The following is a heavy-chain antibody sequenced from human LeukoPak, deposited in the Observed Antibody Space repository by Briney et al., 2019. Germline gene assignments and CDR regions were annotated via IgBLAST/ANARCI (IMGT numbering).Heavy chain of an antibody. CDR3: ARGRGYCSSTSCDPIGAFDI. V-gene: IGHV4-38-2*02. D-gene: IGHD2-2*01. CDR2: IYHSGST. J-gene: IGHJ3*02. Sequence: SETLSLTCTVSGYSISSGYYWGWIRQPPGKGLEWIGSIYHSGSTYYNPSLKSRVTISVDRSKNQFSLKLSSVTAADTAVYYCARGRGYCSSTSCDPIGAFDIWGQGTMVTVSS. CDR1: GYSISSGYY.